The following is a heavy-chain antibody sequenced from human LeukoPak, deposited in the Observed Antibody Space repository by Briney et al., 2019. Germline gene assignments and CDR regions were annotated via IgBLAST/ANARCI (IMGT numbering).Heavy chain of an antibody. Sequence: PSETLSLTCTVSGGSISSSDYYWSWIRQPPGRGLEWVGNIYYTGSTTYNPSLKSRVTFSVDTVNNRFSLDLSSVTAADTAVYYCARENYCTNGVCWAFDPWGQGTLVTVSS. V-gene: IGHV4-39*07. CDR3: ARENYCTNGVCWAFDP. CDR1: GGSISSSDYY. CDR2: IYYTGST. D-gene: IGHD2-8*01. J-gene: IGHJ5*02.